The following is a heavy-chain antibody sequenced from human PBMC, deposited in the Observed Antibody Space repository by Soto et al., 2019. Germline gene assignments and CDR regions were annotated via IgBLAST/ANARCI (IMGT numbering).Heavy chain of an antibody. D-gene: IGHD3-3*01. CDR1: GFGFTFSTSA. Sequence: GGSLRLSCAASGFGFTFSTSAMSWVRQAPGKGLEWVSTISGSGGSTHYADSVKGRFTISRDNSKSTLYLQMNSLRAEDTAVYYCAKLKRVLRFLEWFQDAFDIWGQGTMVTVSS. CDR2: ISGSGGST. CDR3: AKLKRVLRFLEWFQDAFDI. J-gene: IGHJ3*02. V-gene: IGHV3-23*01.